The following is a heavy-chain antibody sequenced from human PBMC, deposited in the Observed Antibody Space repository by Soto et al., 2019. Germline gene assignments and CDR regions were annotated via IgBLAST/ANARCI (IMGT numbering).Heavy chain of an antibody. V-gene: IGHV4-59*01. CDR1: GGSFSNYY. D-gene: IGHD1-26*01. J-gene: IGHJ5*02. CDR3: ARDEGEVLDP. Sequence: SETLSLTCAVYGGSFSNYYWSWIRQPPGKGLEWIGYIYYSGSTNYNPSLKSRVTISVDTSKNQFSLKLSSVTAADTAVYYCARDEGEVLDPWGQGTLVTVSS. CDR2: IYYSGST.